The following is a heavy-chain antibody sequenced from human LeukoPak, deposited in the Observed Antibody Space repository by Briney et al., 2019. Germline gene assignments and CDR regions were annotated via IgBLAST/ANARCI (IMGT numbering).Heavy chain of an antibody. CDR1: GGSFSRSY. V-gene: IGHV4-59*01. CDR3: ARLGYCSGGSCLTGDAFDI. J-gene: IGHJ3*02. CDR2: FYYSGST. Sequence: SETLSLTCTVSGGSFSRSYWSWIRQPPGKGLEWIGYFYYSGSTNYNPSLKSRVTISVDTSKNQFSLKLSSVTVADTAVYYCARLGYCSGGSCLTGDAFDIWGQGTMVTVSS. D-gene: IGHD2-15*01.